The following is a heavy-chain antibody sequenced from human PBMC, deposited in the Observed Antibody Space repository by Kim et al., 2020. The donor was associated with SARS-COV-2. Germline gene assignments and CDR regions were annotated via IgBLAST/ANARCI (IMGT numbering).Heavy chain of an antibody. J-gene: IGHJ5*02. V-gene: IGHV4-39*07. CDR3: ARDIEVYYGSGSYDT. D-gene: IGHD3-10*01. CDR2: IYYSGST. CDR1: GGSISSSSYY. Sequence: SETLSLTCTVSGGSISSSSYYWGWIRQPPGKGLEWIGSIYYSGSTYYNPSLKSRVTISVDTSKNQFSLKLSSVTAADTAVYYCARDIEVYYGSGSYDTWGQGTLVTVSS.